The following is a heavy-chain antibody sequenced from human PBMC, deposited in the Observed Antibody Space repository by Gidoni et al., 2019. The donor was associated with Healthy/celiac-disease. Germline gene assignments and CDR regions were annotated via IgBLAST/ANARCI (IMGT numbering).Heavy chain of an antibody. Sequence: EVQLLEPGGGLVRPGGSLSLSCAASGFTSGSYSMNWVRQAPGKGLEWVSYISSGSRSIYYAGAVKGRFTISRDNAKNSLYLQMNSLRAEDTAVYYCARAGGELPGRGPEFDYWGQGTLVTVSS. J-gene: IGHJ4*02. CDR1: GFTSGSYS. CDR3: ARAGGELPGRGPEFDY. D-gene: IGHD4-17*01. V-gene: IGHV3-48*01. CDR2: ISSGSRSI.